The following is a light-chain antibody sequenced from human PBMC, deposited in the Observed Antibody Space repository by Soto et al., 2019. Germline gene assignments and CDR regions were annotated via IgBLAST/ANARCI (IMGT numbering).Light chain of an antibody. CDR1: QSINNY. V-gene: IGKV3-11*01. CDR2: DAS. J-gene: IGKJ4*01. Sequence: EIVLTQSPVTLPLSPGERATLSCRASQSINNYLAWYQQKPGQPPRLLIYDASNRATAIPVRFSGSGSGTDFTLTISSLEPEDSAVYYCQYRGIWPPGATFGGGTKVEIK. CDR3: QYRGIWPPGAT.